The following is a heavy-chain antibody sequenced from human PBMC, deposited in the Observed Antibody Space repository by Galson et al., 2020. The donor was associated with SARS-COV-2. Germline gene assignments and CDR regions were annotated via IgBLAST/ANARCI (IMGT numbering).Heavy chain of an antibody. V-gene: IGHV3-74*01. D-gene: IGHD6-19*01. Sequence: GGSLRLSCAASGFTFSSYWMHWVRQAPGKGLVWVSRINSDGSSTSYADSVKGRFTISRDNAKNTLYLQMNSLRAEDTAVYYCVSGVGWQWLRNWGQGTLVTVSS. J-gene: IGHJ4*02. CDR1: GFTFSSYW. CDR3: VSGVGWQWLRN. CDR2: INSDGSST.